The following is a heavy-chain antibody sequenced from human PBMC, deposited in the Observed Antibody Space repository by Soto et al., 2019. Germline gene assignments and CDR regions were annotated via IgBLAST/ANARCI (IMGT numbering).Heavy chain of an antibody. CDR3: ARRGSGSYDDY. J-gene: IGHJ4*02. CDR2: ISGSGDST. Sequence: EVQLLESGGGLVQPGGSLRLSCAASGFTFSSYAMRWVRQAPVKGLEWVSAISGSGDSTYYADSVKGRFTISRDNSKNTLYLQMNSLRAEDTAVYYCARRGSGSYDDYWGQGTLVTVS. V-gene: IGHV3-23*01. D-gene: IGHD1-26*01. CDR1: GFTFSSYA.